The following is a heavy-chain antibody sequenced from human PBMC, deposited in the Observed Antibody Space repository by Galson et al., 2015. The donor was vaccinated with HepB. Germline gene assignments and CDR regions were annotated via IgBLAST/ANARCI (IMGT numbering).Heavy chain of an antibody. CDR2: TSAYNGNT. CDR1: GYTFTIYG. V-gene: IGHV1-18*01. Sequence: SVKVSCKASGYTFTIYGISWVRQAPGQGLEWMGWTSAYNGNTNYAQKLQGRVTMTTDTSTSTAYMKLRSLRSDDTAVYYCARDSSGYPHAFDIWGQGTMVTVSS. CDR3: ARDSSGYPHAFDI. J-gene: IGHJ3*02. D-gene: IGHD3-22*01.